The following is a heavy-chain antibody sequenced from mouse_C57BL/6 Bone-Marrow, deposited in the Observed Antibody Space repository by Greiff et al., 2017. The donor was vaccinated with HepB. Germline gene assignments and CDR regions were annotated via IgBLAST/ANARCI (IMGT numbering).Heavy chain of an antibody. CDR2: IYPRSGNT. J-gene: IGHJ4*01. V-gene: IGHV1-81*01. D-gene: IGHD3-2*02. CDR1: GYTFTSYG. CDR3: ARETAQAPYYAMDY. Sequence: VQRVESGAELARPGASVKLSCKASGYTFTSYGISWVKQRTGQGLEWIGEIYPRSGNTYYNEKFKGKATLTADKSSSTAYMELRSLTSEDSAVYFCARETAQAPYYAMDYWGQGTSVTVSS.